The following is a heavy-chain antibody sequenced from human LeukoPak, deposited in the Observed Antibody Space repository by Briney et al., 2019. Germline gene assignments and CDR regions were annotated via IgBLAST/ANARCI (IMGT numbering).Heavy chain of an antibody. Sequence: SETLSLTCTVSGASIAISSYYWGWIRQPPGKGLEWIGNIYYSGSTYYNPSLKSRVTMSVDTSKNQFSLKLSSVTAADTAVYYCARYYYGSGSYYYFDSWGQGTLVTVSS. CDR1: GASIAISSYY. CDR2: IYYSGST. J-gene: IGHJ4*02. V-gene: IGHV4-39*01. D-gene: IGHD3-10*01. CDR3: ARYYYGSGSYYYFDS.